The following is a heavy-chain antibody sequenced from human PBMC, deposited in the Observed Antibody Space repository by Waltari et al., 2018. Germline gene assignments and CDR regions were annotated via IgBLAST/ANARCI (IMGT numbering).Heavy chain of an antibody. V-gene: IGHV3-23*01. CDR1: GFTFRNYA. Sequence: EVQLLESGGGLVQPGGSLRLSCAASGFTFRNYAMSWVRQAPGKGLEWVSVISGSGGSTYYADPVKGRFTISRDNSKNTLYLQMNSLRAEDTAVYYCAKDRGRVTIFGVVIIGGGGMDVWGQGTTVTVSS. J-gene: IGHJ6*02. D-gene: IGHD3-3*01. CDR2: ISGSGGST. CDR3: AKDRGRVTIFGVVIIGGGGMDV.